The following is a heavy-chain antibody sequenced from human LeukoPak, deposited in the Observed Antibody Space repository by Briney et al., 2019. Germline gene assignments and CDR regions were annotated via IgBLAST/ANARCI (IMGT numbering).Heavy chain of an antibody. D-gene: IGHD3-16*02. CDR1: GYTFTSYY. Sequence: ASVTDSCKASGYTFTSYYMHWVRQAPGQGVEWMGIINPSGGSTSYAQKFQGRVTMTRDMSTSTVYMELSSLRSEDTAVYYCARDGPIYYDYVWGSYRQFDYWGQGTLVTVSS. J-gene: IGHJ4*02. V-gene: IGHV1-46*01. CDR2: INPSGGST. CDR3: ARDGPIYYDYVWGSYRQFDY.